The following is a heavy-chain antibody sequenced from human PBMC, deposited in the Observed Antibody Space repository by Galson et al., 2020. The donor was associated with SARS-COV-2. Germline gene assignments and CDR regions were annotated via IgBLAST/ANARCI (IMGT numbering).Heavy chain of an antibody. CDR1: GFTFDDYA. Sequence: GGSLRLSCAASGFTFDDYAMHWVRQAPGKGLEWVSGISWNSGSIGYADSVKGRFTISRDNAKNSLYLQMNSLRAEDTALYYCAKDLHASGWHFDYWGQGTLVTVSS. CDR3: AKDLHASGWHFDY. J-gene: IGHJ4*02. CDR2: ISWNSGSI. D-gene: IGHD6-19*01. V-gene: IGHV3-9*01.